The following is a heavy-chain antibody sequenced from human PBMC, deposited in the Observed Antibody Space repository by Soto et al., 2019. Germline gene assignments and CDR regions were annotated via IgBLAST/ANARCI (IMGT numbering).Heavy chain of an antibody. Sequence: QLQLQESGPGLVKPSETLSLTCTVSGGPITNSNYYWGWIRQPPGKGLEWLGRIFYDGRTYYNPSRQRRVAISVDTSRNLFSLKLTSVTAAETAVYYCVRLVPATGAGDWWGQGIRVTVSS. D-gene: IGHD1-1*01. J-gene: IGHJ4*02. CDR1: GGPITNSNYY. CDR2: IFYDGRT. V-gene: IGHV4-39*02. CDR3: VRLVPATGAGDW.